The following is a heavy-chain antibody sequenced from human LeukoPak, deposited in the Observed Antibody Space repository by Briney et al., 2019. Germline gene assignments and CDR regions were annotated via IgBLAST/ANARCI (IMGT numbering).Heavy chain of an antibody. Sequence: GGSLRLSCAASGFTFSSYGMNWVRQAPGKGLEWVSYISSSGSTIYYADSVKGRFTISRDNARNSLYLQMNSLRAEDTAVYYCARDLLLWFGAYYGMDVWGQGTTVTVSS. CDR1: GFTFSSYG. J-gene: IGHJ6*02. CDR3: ARDLLLWFGAYYGMDV. D-gene: IGHD3-10*01. CDR2: ISSSGSTI. V-gene: IGHV3-48*03.